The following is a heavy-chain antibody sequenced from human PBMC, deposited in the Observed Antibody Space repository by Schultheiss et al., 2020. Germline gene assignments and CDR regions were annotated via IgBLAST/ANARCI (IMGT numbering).Heavy chain of an antibody. D-gene: IGHD3-3*01. V-gene: IGHV3-74*01. CDR2: INSDGSST. CDR3: ARDASPALLRFLDLDY. CDR1: GFTFTTNW. Sequence: GGSLRLSCAASGFTFTTNWMHWVRQAPGKGLVWVSRINSDGSSTSYADSVKGRFTISRDNAKNTLYLQMNSLRAEDTAVYYCARDASPALLRFLDLDYWGQGTLVTVSS. J-gene: IGHJ4*02.